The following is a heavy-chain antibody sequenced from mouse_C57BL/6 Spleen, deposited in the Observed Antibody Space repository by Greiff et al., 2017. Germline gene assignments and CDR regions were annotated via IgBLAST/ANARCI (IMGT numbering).Heavy chain of an antibody. D-gene: IGHD1-1*01. J-gene: IGHJ2*01. V-gene: IGHV1-15*01. Sequence: VQLQQSGAELVRPGASVTLSCKASGYTFTDYEMHWVKQTPVHGLEWIGAIDPETGGTAYNQKFKGKAILTADKSSSTAYMELRSLTSEDSAVYYCTRAPLRSPFDYRGQGTTLTVSS. CDR1: GYTFTDYE. CDR2: IDPETGGT. CDR3: TRAPLRSPFDY.